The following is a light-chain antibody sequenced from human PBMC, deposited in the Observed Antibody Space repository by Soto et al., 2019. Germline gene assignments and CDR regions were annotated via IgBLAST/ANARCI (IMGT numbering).Light chain of an antibody. CDR2: TAS. CDR1: RTAKGN. J-gene: IGKJ2*01. V-gene: IGKV1-39*01. CDR3: HQDYDVPYT. Sequence: IHLTNLPPPLLHPVGDEVTTTSGAMRTAKGNISWYQQRVGTALKLLIYTASRLQDGVSPRFSGRGSGTEFSLTISSLQPEDFAIYYCHQDYDVPYTFGQGTKVEI.